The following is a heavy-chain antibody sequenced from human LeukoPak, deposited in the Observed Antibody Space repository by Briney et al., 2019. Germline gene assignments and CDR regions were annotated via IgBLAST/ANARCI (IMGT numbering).Heavy chain of an antibody. J-gene: IGHJ3*02. CDR2: ITSSGSTI. D-gene: IGHD6-13*01. Sequence: GGSLRLSCAASGFTFSAYDMNWVRQGPGQGLEWFSHITSSGSTIYYADSVKGRFTISRDNAKNSLYLQMNSLRAEDTAVYYCARPGYSSSWSAFDIWGQGTMVTVSS. CDR3: ARPGYSSSWSAFDI. CDR1: GFTFSAYD. V-gene: IGHV3-48*03.